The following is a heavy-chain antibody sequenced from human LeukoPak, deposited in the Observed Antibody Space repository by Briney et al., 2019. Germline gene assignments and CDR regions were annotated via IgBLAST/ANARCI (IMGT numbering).Heavy chain of an antibody. V-gene: IGHV3-48*03. J-gene: IGHJ4*02. CDR1: GFTFNRFY. D-gene: IGHD3-3*01. CDR2: ISSNGATI. CDR3: VRAFWIGFHFDS. Sequence: GGSLRLSCSASGFTFNRFYLHWVRQAPGKGLEFVSHISSNGATIYYADSVKGRFTISRDNAKNSLYLQMNSLRAEDTAVYYCVRAFWIGFHFDSWGQGTLVTVSS.